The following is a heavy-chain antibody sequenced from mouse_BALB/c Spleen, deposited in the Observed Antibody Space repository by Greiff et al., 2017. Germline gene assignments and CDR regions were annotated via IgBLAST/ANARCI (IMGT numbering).Heavy chain of an antibody. CDR3: ASYGSSPYYAMDY. Sequence: VQLQQSGAELVKPGASVKLSCKASGYTFTSYWMHWVKQRPGQGLEWIGEINPSNGRTNYNEKFKSKATLTVDKSSSTAYMQLSSLTSEDSAVYYCASYGSSPYYAMDYWGQGTSVTVSS. CDR1: GYTFTSYW. V-gene: IGHV1S81*02. J-gene: IGHJ4*01. D-gene: IGHD1-1*01. CDR2: INPSNGRT.